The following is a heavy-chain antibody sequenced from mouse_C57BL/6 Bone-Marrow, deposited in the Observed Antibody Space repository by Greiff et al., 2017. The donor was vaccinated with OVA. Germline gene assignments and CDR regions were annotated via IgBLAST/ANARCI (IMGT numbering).Heavy chain of an antibody. CDR2: IRSKSNNYAT. V-gene: IGHV10-1*01. CDR1: GFSFNTYA. J-gene: IGHJ4*01. Sequence: VQLKQSGGGLVQPKGSLKLSCAASGFSFNTYAMNWVRQAPGKGLEWVARIRSKSNNYATYYADSVKDRFTISRDDSERMLYLQMNNLKTEDTAMYYCVRHYYYGSSPYAMDYWGQGTSVTVSS. CDR3: VRHYYYGSSPYAMDY. D-gene: IGHD1-1*01.